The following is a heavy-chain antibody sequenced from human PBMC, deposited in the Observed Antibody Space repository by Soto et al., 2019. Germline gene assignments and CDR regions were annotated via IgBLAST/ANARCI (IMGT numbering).Heavy chain of an antibody. CDR1: GFTFSGSA. J-gene: IGHJ5*02. CDR3: PRDRVSAWSPYDDWFDP. Sequence: EVQLVESGGGLVQPGGSLKLSCAASGFTFSGSAMHWVRQASGKGLEWVGRIRSKAKSYATAYAASVKGRFTISRDDSKNTSYLQMKSLKTEDTAVYYCPRDRVSAWSPYDDWFDPWGPGTLVTVSS. D-gene: IGHD5-12*01. CDR2: IRSKAKSYAT. V-gene: IGHV3-73*02.